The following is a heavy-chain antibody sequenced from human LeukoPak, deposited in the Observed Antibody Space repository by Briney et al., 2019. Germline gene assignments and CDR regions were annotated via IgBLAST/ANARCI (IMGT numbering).Heavy chain of an antibody. CDR3: AREPTITFGGVIGEGYFDY. CDR2: ISAYNGNT. D-gene: IGHD3-16*02. J-gene: IGHJ4*02. CDR1: GYTFTSYG. Sequence: GASVKVSCKASGYTFTSYGISWVRQAPGQGLEWMGWISAYNGNTNYAQKLQGRVTMTTDTSTSTAYMELRSLRSDDTAVYYCAREPTITFGGVIGEGYFDYWGQGTLVTVSS. V-gene: IGHV1-18*01.